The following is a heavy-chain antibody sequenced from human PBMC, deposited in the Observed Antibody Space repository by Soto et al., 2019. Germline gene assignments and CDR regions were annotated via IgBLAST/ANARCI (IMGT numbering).Heavy chain of an antibody. V-gene: IGHV1-18*01. CDR2: VSAYNGNT. D-gene: IGHD3-9*01. Sequence: QVQLVQSGAEVKKPGASVKVSCKASGYTFSSYGISWVRQAPGQGLEWVGWVSAYNGNTNYAQKLQGRVTMTTVTSTTTAHMELRSLRSDDTAVYYCARDSGADYDVLTGYYPFDSWGQGTLVTVSS. J-gene: IGHJ4*02. CDR1: GYTFSSYG. CDR3: ARDSGADYDVLTGYYPFDS.